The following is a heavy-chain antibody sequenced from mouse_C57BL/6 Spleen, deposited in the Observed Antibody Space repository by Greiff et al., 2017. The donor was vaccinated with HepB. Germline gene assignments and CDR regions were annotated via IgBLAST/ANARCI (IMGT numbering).Heavy chain of an antibody. CDR3: ARTGTMEFAY. V-gene: IGHV1-64*01. CDR1: GYTFTSYW. Sequence: QVQLQQPGAELVKPGASVKLSCKASGYTFTSYWMHWVKQRPGQGLEWIGMIHPNSGSTNYNEKFKSKATLTVDKSSSTAYMQLSSLTSEDSAVYYWARTGTMEFAYWGQGTLVTVSA. D-gene: IGHD4-1*01. J-gene: IGHJ3*01. CDR2: IHPNSGST.